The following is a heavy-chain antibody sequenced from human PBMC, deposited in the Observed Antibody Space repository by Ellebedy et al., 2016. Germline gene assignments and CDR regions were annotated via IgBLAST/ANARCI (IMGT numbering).Heavy chain of an antibody. V-gene: IGHV3-23*01. CDR3: RQGHYANY. CDR2: MRGDGAKT. J-gene: IGHJ4*02. CDR1: GLTVSSFF. D-gene: IGHD4-17*01. Sequence: GESLKISXSPSGLTVSSFFMGWVRQAPGKGLEWVSTMRGDGAKTHLADSVKGRFTMSRDIPKNTVYLQMHRLGAEDTAVYYCRQGHYANYWGQGTLDTVSS.